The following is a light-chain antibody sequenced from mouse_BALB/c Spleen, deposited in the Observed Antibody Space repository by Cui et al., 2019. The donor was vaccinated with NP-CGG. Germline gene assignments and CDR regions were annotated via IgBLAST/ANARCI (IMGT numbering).Light chain of an antibody. V-gene: IGLV1*01. CDR2: GTN. Sequence: QALVTLESALATSPGETVTLTCRSSTGAVTTNNYANWVQEKPDHLFTGLIGGTNNRAPGVPARFSGSLIGDKAALTITGAQTEDEAIYFCALWYSNHWVFGGGTKLTVL. J-gene: IGLJ1*01. CDR1: TGAVTTNNY. CDR3: ALWYSNHWV.